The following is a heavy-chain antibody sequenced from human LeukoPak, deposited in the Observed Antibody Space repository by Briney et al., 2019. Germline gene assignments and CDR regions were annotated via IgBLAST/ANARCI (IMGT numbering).Heavy chain of an antibody. CDR2: IKSKTDGGTT. V-gene: IGHV3-15*01. J-gene: IGHJ4*02. D-gene: IGHD2-15*01. CDR1: GFTFSSYG. Sequence: GRSLRLSCAASGFTFSSYGMHWVRQAPGKGLEWVGRIKSKTDGGTTDYAAPVKGRFTISRDDSKNTLYLQMNSLKTEDTAVYYCTSRGYCSGGGCYPGYYFDYWGQGTLVTVSS. CDR3: TSRGYCSGGGCYPGYYFDY.